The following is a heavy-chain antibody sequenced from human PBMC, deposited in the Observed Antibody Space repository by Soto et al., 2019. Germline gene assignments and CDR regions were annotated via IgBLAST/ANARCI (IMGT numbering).Heavy chain of an antibody. CDR2: ISAYNGNT. D-gene: IGHD6-6*01. V-gene: IGHV1-18*01. CDR3: ARVRKLVGYFYYYMDV. Sequence: QVQLLQSGAEVKKPGASVKVSCKASGYTFTNYGITWVRQAPGQGLEWMGWISAYNGNTHYTQRLQGSVTMTTDTCTSTAYMELRGLRSDDTAVYYCARVRKLVGYFYYYMDVWGDWTPVTVAS. CDR1: GYTFTNYG. J-gene: IGHJ6*03.